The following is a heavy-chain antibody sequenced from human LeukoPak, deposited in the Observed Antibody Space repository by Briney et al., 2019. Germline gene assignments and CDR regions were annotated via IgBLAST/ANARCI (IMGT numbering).Heavy chain of an antibody. CDR1: SGTISSSSYF. Sequence: PSETLSLTCTVSSGTISSSSYFWGWIRQPPGNGLEWIGNIYYTGSTNYNPSLKSRVTMSVDTSKNQFSLKLSSVTAADTAVYYCARGSYCSSTSCYYYYYYMDVWGKGSTVTVSS. D-gene: IGHD2-2*01. V-gene: IGHV4-39*07. J-gene: IGHJ6*03. CDR3: ARGSYCSSTSCYYYYYYMDV. CDR2: IYYTGST.